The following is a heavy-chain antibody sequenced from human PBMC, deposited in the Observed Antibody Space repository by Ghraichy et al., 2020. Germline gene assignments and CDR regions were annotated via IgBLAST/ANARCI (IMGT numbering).Heavy chain of an antibody. Sequence: GGSLRLSCAASGFTFSDYYMSWILQAPGKGLEWVSYISSSSSYTNYADSVKGRFTISRDNAKNSLYLQMNSLRAEDTAVYYCARTGITGTIASAVDIWGQGTMVTVSS. V-gene: IGHV3-11*06. CDR2: ISSSSSYT. CDR3: ARTGITGTIASAVDI. D-gene: IGHD1-7*01. CDR1: GFTFSDYY. J-gene: IGHJ3*02.